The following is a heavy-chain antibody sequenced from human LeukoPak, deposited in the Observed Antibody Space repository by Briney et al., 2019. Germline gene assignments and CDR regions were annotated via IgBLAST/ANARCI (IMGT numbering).Heavy chain of an antibody. Sequence: GGSLRLSCAASGFTFSSYWMSWVRQAPGKGLEWVANIKQDGSEKYYVDSVKGRFTISRDNAKNSLYLQMNSLRAEDTAVYYRARDVRSAASSWDYYYYYYMDVWGKGTTVTVSS. D-gene: IGHD5-18*01. CDR1: GFTFSSYW. V-gene: IGHV3-7*01. J-gene: IGHJ6*03. CDR2: IKQDGSEK. CDR3: ARDVRSAASSWDYYYYYYMDV.